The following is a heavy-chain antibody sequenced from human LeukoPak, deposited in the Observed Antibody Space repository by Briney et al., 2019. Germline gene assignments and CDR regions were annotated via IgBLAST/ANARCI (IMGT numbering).Heavy chain of an antibody. V-gene: IGHV3-7*03. J-gene: IGHJ4*02. CDR1: AFIFSGHW. CDR3: AKETRSGYDSPSPTNALDY. D-gene: IGHD5-12*01. Sequence: GGSLRLSCEGSAFIFSGHWMNWVRQTPGKGLEWVASIKEDGSERQYVDSVKGRFSISRDNTKGSLFLQLNSLRAEDTAVYYCAKETRSGYDSPSPTNALDYWGQGTLVTVSS. CDR2: IKEDGSER.